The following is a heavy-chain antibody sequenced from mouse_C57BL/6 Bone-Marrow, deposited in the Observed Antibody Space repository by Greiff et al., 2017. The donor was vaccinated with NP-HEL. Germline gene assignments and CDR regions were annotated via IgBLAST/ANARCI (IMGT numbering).Heavy chain of an antibody. CDR2: ISSGSSTI. D-gene: IGHD1-1*01. V-gene: IGHV5-17*01. Sequence: EVQVVESGGGLVKPGGSLKLSCAASGFTFSDYGMHWVRQAPEKGLEWVAYISSGSSTIYYADTVKGRFTISRDNAKNTLFLQMTSLRSEDTAMYYCARRAPIFYYGSSPYYFDYWGQGTTLTVSS. CDR1: GFTFSDYG. CDR3: ARRAPIFYYGSSPYYFDY. J-gene: IGHJ2*01.